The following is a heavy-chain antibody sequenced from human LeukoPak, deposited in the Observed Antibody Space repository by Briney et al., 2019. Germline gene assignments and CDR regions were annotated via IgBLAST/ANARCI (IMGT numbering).Heavy chain of an antibody. CDR3: AKSNGYTNSWYDY. CDR1: XXXXXXXX. Sequence: PGGSLRLSCAASXXXXXXXXXXXVXXXXXXXXXXVXXISDSXGSTYYAHSVNGRFTISRDNSKNTVSLQMDSLRAEDTALYYCAKSNGYTNSWYDYWGQGTLVTVSS. CDR2: ISDSXGST. V-gene: IGHV3-23*01. D-gene: IGHD6-13*01. J-gene: IGHJ4*02.